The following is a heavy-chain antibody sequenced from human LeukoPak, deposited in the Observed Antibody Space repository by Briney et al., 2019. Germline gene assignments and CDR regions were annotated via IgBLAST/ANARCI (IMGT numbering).Heavy chain of an antibody. CDR1: GGSFSGYY. D-gene: IGHD1-26*01. V-gene: IGHV4-34*01. CDR3: ARHYLGGNYPDYFNS. Sequence: SETLSLTCAVYGGSFSGYYWSWIRQPPGKGLEWIGEINHSGSTNYNPSLKSRVTISVDTSKNQFSLKLSSVTAADTAVYYCARHYLGGNYPDYFNSWGQGALVTVSS. CDR2: INHSGST. J-gene: IGHJ4*02.